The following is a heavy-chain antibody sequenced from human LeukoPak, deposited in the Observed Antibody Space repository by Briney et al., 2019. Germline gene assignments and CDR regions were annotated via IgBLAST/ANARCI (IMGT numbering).Heavy chain of an antibody. J-gene: IGHJ4*02. Sequence: ASVKVSCKASGYAFTSYVINWVPQAPGQGLECMGWISAYNGNTNYAQKLQGRVTMTTDTSTSTAYMELRSLRSDDTAVYYCAREGYSSSWNYFDYWGQGALVTVSS. CDR2: ISAYNGNT. CDR1: GYAFTSYV. D-gene: IGHD6-13*01. CDR3: AREGYSSSWNYFDY. V-gene: IGHV1-18*01.